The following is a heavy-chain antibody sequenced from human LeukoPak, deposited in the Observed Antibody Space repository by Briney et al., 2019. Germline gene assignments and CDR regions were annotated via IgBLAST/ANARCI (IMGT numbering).Heavy chain of an antibody. CDR1: GYTFTGYY. V-gene: IGHV1-46*01. Sequence: ASVKVSCKASGYTFTGYYMHWVRQAPGQGLEWMGIINPSGGSTSYAQKFQGRVTMTRDTSTSTVYMELSSLRSEDTAVYYCARDRPYYYDSSGSLADYWGQGTLVTVSS. D-gene: IGHD3-22*01. CDR3: ARDRPYYYDSSGSLADY. J-gene: IGHJ4*02. CDR2: INPSGGST.